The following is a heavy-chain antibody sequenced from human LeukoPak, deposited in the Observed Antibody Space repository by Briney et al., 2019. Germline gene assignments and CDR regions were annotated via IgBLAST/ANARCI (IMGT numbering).Heavy chain of an antibody. J-gene: IGHJ4*02. CDR3: ARVDDFWSGYYID. CDR2: ISAYNGNT. CDR1: GFTFSSYG. Sequence: GGSLRLSCAASGFTFSSYGISWVRQAPGQGLEWMGWISAYNGNTNYAQKLQGRVTMTTDTSTSTAYMELRSLRSDDTAVYYCARVDDFWSGYYIDWGQGTLVTVSS. D-gene: IGHD3-3*01. V-gene: IGHV1-18*01.